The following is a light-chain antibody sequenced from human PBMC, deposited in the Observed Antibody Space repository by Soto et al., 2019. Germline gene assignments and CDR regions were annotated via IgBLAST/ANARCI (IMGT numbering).Light chain of an antibody. CDR3: LQVDVYPWT. V-gene: IGKV1-5*01. Sequence: DIQITQSPATLSVSLVDIVTITCRASQTISSWLAWYQQKPGKAPKLLIYAASTLQSGVPSRFSGSGSGTDFTLTISSLQPEDFATYYCLQVDVYPWTFGQGTKVDIK. J-gene: IGKJ1*01. CDR1: QTISSW. CDR2: AAS.